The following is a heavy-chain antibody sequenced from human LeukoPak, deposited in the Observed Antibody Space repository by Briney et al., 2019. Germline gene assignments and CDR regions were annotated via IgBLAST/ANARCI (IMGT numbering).Heavy chain of an antibody. V-gene: IGHV1-69*05. D-gene: IGHD4/OR15-4a*01. J-gene: IGHJ3*02. CDR3: ARDGANLDAFDI. CDR2: IIPIFGTA. Sequence: GASVKVSCKASGGTFSSYAISWVRQAPGQGLEWMGGIIPIFGTANYAQKFQGRVTITTDESTSTAYMELSSLRSEDTAVYYCARDGANLDAFDIWGQGTMVTVSS. CDR1: GGTFSSYA.